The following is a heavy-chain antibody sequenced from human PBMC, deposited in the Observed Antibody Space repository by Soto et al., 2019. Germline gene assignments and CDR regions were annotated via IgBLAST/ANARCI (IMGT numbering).Heavy chain of an antibody. CDR3: ARAGDESKVGRT. D-gene: IGHD1-26*01. J-gene: IGHJ5*02. V-gene: IGHV4-34*02. CDR2: IHPSGSN. Sequence: QAQLPQCGAGVVKPSETLSLTCAVYGESCSGVYCSWTRQPPGKGLEWIGEIHPSGSNYYNPSLKTRVTMWLDTSKNQFAVQLSSVTAADTAVYYCARAGDESKVGRTWGQGNLVIVSS. CDR1: GESCSGVY.